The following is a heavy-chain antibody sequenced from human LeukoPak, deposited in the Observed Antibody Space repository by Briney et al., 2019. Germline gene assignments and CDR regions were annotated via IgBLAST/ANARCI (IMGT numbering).Heavy chain of an antibody. CDR1: GGSISSYY. CDR2: IYYSGST. J-gene: IGHJ4*02. Sequence: SETLSLTCTVSGGSISSYYWSWIRQPPGKGLEWIGYIYYSGSTNYNPSLKSRVTISVDTSKNQFSLKLSSVTAADTAVYYCARERGAAVAGDTFDYWGQGTLVTVSS. V-gene: IGHV4-59*01. CDR3: ARERGAAVAGDTFDY. D-gene: IGHD6-19*01.